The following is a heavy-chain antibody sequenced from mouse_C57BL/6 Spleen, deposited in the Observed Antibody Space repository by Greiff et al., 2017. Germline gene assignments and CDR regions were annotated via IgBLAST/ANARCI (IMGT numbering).Heavy chain of an antibody. Sequence: QVQLQQSGPELVKPGASVKLSCTASGYTFTRYDINWVKQRPGQGLEWIGWIYPRAGSTKYNEQLQGKATLTVDTSSSTAYMELHILTSEDSAVYFCARSLLRDPPDYWGQGTTLTVAS. D-gene: IGHD1-2*01. CDR1: GYTFTRYD. V-gene: IGHV1-85*01. CDR2: IYPRAGST. J-gene: IGHJ2*01. CDR3: ARSLLRDPPDY.